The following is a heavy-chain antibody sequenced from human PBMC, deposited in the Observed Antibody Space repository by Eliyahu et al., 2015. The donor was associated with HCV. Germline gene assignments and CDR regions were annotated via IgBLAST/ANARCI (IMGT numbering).Heavy chain of an antibody. CDR3: ASGGGGIAVTGTGGWFDP. Sequence: QVQLQESGPGLVKPSETLSLTCTVSGGSITTXYWXWIRQPPGKGLEGIGXIHYSGSTNYNPSLKSRVTISIDTSKNQFSLNLTSVTAADTAMYYCASGGGGIAVTGTGGWFDPWGQGTLVTVSS. D-gene: IGHD6-19*01. J-gene: IGHJ5*02. V-gene: IGHV4-59*01. CDR1: GGSITTXY. CDR2: IHYSGST.